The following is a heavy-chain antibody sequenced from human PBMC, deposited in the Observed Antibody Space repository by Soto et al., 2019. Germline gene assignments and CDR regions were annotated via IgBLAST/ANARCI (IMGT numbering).Heavy chain of an antibody. D-gene: IGHD6-19*01. V-gene: IGHV4-31*03. CDR1: GGYISSGGYY. J-gene: IGHJ4*02. CDR3: ARVLRGVAGHYYFGY. Sequence: QVQLQESGPGLVKPSQTLSLTCTVSGGYISSGGYYWSWIRQHPGKGREWIGYIYYSGSTYYNPSLKSRVTISVDTSKNQFSLKLSSVTAADTAVYYCARVLRGVAGHYYFGYWGQGTLVTVSS. CDR2: IYYSGST.